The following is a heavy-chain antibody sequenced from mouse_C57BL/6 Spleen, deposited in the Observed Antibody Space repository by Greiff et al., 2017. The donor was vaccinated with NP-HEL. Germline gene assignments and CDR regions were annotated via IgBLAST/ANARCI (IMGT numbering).Heavy chain of an antibody. CDR2: ISSGSSTI. CDR3: ARDYGVDY. V-gene: IGHV5-17*01. CDR1: GFTFSDYG. J-gene: IGHJ2*01. D-gene: IGHD1-2*01. Sequence: EVQLQESGGSLVKPGGSLKLSCAASGFTFSDYGMHWVRQAPEKGLEWVAYISSGSSTIYYADTVKGRFTISRDNAKNTLFLQMTSLRSEDTAMYYCARDYGVDYWGQGTTLTVSS.